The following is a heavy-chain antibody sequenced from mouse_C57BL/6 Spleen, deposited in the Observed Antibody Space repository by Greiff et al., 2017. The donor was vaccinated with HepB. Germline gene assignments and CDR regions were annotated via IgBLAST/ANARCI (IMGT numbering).Heavy chain of an antibody. Sequence: EVQLVESGGGLVKPGGSLKLSCAASGFTFSSYAMSWVRQTPEKRLEWVATISDGGSYTYYPDNVKGRFTISRDNAKNNLYLQMSHLKSEDTAMYYCARYYYGSSYRYFDYWGQGTTLTVSS. CDR2: ISDGGSYT. CDR3: ARYYYGSSYRYFDY. J-gene: IGHJ2*01. D-gene: IGHD1-1*01. V-gene: IGHV5-4*01. CDR1: GFTFSSYA.